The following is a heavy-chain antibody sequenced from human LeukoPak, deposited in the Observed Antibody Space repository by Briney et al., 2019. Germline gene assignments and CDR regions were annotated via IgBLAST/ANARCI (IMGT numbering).Heavy chain of an antibody. CDR3: AKLLYGDYTLDAFDI. V-gene: IGHV3-23*01. J-gene: IGHJ3*02. Sequence: PGGSLGLSCAASGFTFSSYAMSWVRQAPGKGLEWVSTISGSDGSTYNADSVKGRFTISRDNSKNTLFLQMNSLRAEDTAVYYCAKLLYGDYTLDAFDIWGQGTMVTVSS. CDR2: ISGSDGST. D-gene: IGHD4-17*01. CDR1: GFTFSSYA.